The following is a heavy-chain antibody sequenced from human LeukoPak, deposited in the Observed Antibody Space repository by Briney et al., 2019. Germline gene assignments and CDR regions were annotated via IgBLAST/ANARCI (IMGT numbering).Heavy chain of an antibody. V-gene: IGHV1-2*04. Sequence: ASVKVSCKASGYTFTGYYMHWVRQAPGQGLEWMGWINPNSGGTNYAQKFQGWVTMTRDTSISTAYMELSRLRSDDTAVYYCARAKALIAAAGLFDYWGQGTLVTVSS. CDR1: GYTFTGYY. D-gene: IGHD6-13*01. CDR3: ARAKALIAAAGLFDY. CDR2: INPNSGGT. J-gene: IGHJ4*02.